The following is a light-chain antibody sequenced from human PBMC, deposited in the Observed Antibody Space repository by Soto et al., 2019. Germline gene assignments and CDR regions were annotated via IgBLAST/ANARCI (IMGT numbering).Light chain of an antibody. CDR1: QSVTSSY. Sequence: EIVLTQSPGTLSLSPGERATLSCRASQSVTSSYLAWYRQRPGQAPRLLIYGASSRATGIPHRFSGSGSGTDFSLTISRLEPEDFAVYYCQQHGTSPLTFGPGTKVDIK. J-gene: IGKJ3*01. CDR3: QQHGTSPLT. V-gene: IGKV3-20*01. CDR2: GAS.